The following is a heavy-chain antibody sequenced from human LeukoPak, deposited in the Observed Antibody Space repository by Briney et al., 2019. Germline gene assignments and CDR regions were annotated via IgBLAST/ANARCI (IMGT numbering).Heavy chain of an antibody. CDR2: ISSSSSYI. CDR1: GFTFSSYS. V-gene: IGHV3-21*01. CDR3: ARVLGYCSGGSCRNY. D-gene: IGHD2-15*01. Sequence: PGGSLRLSCAASGFTFSSYSMNWVRQAPGKGLEWVSSISSSSSYIYYADSVKGLFTISRDNAKNSLYLQMNSLRAEDTAVYYCARVLGYCSGGSCRNYWGQGTLVTVSS. J-gene: IGHJ4*02.